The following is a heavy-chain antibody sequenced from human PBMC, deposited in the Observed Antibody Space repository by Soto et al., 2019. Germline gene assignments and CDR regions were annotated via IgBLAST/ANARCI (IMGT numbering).Heavy chain of an antibody. CDR1: GFTFSSYD. CDR3: ARRQNRYDAFDI. Sequence: GGSLRLSCAASGFTFSSYDMHWVRQATGKGLEWVSAIGTAGDTYYPGSVKGRFTISRENAKNSLYLQMNSLRAEDTAVYYCARRQNRYDAFDIWGQGTMVTVSS. CDR2: IGTAGDT. V-gene: IGHV3-13*01. J-gene: IGHJ3*02.